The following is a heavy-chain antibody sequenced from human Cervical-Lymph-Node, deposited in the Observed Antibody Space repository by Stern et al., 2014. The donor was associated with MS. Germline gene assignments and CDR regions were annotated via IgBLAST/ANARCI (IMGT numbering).Heavy chain of an antibody. D-gene: IGHD2-2*02. CDR3: ARKIPDYYYYAMDV. J-gene: IGHJ6*02. V-gene: IGHV3-33*01. CDR1: GFTFEDYA. Sequence: QVQLVQSGGGVVQPGGSQRLSCTASGFTFEDYAMEWVRQVPGKGLEWVAMIWYDGSQKYYGDSVRGRFSVSRDNSRNTLYLQMKSLSLEDTVVYYCARKIPDYYYYAMDVWGQGTTVTVSS. CDR2: IWYDGSQK.